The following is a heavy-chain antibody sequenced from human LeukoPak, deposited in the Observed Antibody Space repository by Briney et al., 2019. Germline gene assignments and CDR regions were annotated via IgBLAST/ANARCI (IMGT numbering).Heavy chain of an antibody. V-gene: IGHV3-30*18. J-gene: IGHJ4*02. D-gene: IGHD3-22*01. CDR2: ISSDGSNK. CDR3: AKGYDSSGYYYFDY. CDR1: GFTFSSYG. Sequence: GRSLRLSCAASGFTFSSYGMHWVRQAPGKGLEWVAVISSDGSNKFYADFVKGRFTIYRDNSKNTLYLQMNSLRAADTAVYSCAKGYDSSGYYYFDYWGQGTLVTVSS.